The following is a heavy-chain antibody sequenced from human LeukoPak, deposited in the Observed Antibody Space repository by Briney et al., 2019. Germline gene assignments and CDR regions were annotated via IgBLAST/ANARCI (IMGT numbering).Heavy chain of an antibody. CDR2: IIPIFGTA. J-gene: IGHJ5*02. CDR1: GGTFSSYA. CDR3: GRGGGGQLPIWFDP. Sequence: VASVKVPCKASGGTFSSYAISWVRQAPGQGLEWMGGIIPIFGTANYAQKFQGRVTITADESTSTAYMELRSLRSEDTAVYYCGRGGGGQLPIWFDPWGQGTLVTVSS. V-gene: IGHV1-69*13. D-gene: IGHD3-16*01.